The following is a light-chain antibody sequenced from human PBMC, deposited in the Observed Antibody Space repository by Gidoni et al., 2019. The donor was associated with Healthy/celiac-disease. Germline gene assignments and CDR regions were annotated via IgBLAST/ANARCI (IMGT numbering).Light chain of an antibody. CDR1: QDISNY. J-gene: IGKJ3*01. CDR3: QQYDNRPLT. V-gene: IGKV1-33*01. CDR2: DAS. Sequence: DIQMTQSPSSLSASVGDRVTITCQASQDISNYLNWYQQKPGKAPQLLIYDASNLETGVPSRFSGSGSGTDFTFTISSLQPEDIATYYCQQYDNRPLTFXXXTKVDIK.